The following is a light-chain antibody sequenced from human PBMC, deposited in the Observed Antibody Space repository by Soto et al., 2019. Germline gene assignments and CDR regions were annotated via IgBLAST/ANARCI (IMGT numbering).Light chain of an antibody. CDR2: RAS. J-gene: IGKJ1*01. CDR3: QQYNAFST. Sequence: DIQMTQSPSTLSASVGDRVTITCRASQSIGTWLAWYQQKPGKAPKLLIYRASNLESGVPSSFSGSGSGKDFILTISSLQPDDFATYCCQQYNAFSTFGQGTKVEIK. V-gene: IGKV1-5*03. CDR1: QSIGTW.